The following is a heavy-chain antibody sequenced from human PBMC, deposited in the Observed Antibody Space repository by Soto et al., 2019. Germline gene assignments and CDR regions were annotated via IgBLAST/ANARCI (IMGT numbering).Heavy chain of an antibody. CDR2: ISAYNGNT. CDR3: ARDKADYYYYGMDV. Sequence: ASVKVSCEASGYTFTSYGISWVRQARGQGLEWMGWISAYNGNTNYAQKLQGRVTMTTDTSTSTAYMELRSLRSDDTAVYYCARDKADYYYYGMDVWGQGTTVTVSS. V-gene: IGHV1-18*04. J-gene: IGHJ6*02. CDR1: GYTFTSYG.